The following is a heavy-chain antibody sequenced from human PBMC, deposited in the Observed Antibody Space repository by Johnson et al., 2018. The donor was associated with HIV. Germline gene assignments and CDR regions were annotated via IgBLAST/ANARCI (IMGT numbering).Heavy chain of an antibody. D-gene: IGHD6-13*01. V-gene: IGHV3-30*04. CDR1: GFTFSSYA. CDR2: ISYDGSNK. Sequence: QVQLVESGGGVVQPGRSLRLSCAASGFTFSSYAMHWVRQAPGKGLEWVAVISYDGSNKYYADSLKGRFTISRDNSKNTLYLQMNSLRAEDTAVYYCARDGLAARVVGAFDIWGQGTMVTVSS. J-gene: IGHJ3*02. CDR3: ARDGLAARVVGAFDI.